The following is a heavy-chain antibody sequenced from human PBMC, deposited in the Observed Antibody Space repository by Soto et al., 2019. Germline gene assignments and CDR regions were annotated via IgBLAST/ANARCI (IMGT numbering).Heavy chain of an antibody. D-gene: IGHD3-10*01. V-gene: IGHV4-59*01. CDR3: ARDPGSGSGSPTRYCSYFGMAV. Sequence: QVQLQDAGPGLVKPSDTLSLTCTVSGGAISSYYWCLIRLTPGKGLEWLWLVPNSGNTKHNPSLKSRVAIPVDTSQMQFARELRSVTAADPAAYYCARDPGSGSGSPTRYCSYFGMAVWGPGTTVTVSS. J-gene: IGHJ6*02. CDR1: GGAISSYY. CDR2: VPNSGNT.